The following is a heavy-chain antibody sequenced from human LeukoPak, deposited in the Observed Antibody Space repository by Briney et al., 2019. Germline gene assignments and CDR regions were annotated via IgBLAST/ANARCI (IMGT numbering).Heavy chain of an antibody. V-gene: IGHV1-69*05. D-gene: IGHD3-22*01. J-gene: IGHJ4*02. CDR2: IIPLFGPA. CDR3: ARAPDDSSGPFDY. CDR1: GGTFSSLF. Sequence: SVKVSCKASGGTFSSLFVMWVRQARGHGREWMGGIIPLFGPANYAQKFQGSVTLTTDESPRTVYLALSGLRSEDTAVYYCARAPDDSSGPFDYWGQGTLVTVSS.